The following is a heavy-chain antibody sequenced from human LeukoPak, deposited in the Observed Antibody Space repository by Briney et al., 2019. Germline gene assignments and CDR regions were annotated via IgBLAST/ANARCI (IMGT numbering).Heavy chain of an antibody. CDR2: IYYSGST. Sequence: SETLSLTCTVSGGSISSSSYHWGWIRQPPGKGLEWIGTIYYSGSTYYSPSLKSRVTISVDRSKNQFSLKLSSVTAADTAVYYCARSAYGDYVSWFDPWGQGTLVTVSS. J-gene: IGHJ5*02. D-gene: IGHD4-17*01. CDR3: ARSAYGDYVSWFDP. V-gene: IGHV4-39*07. CDR1: GGSISSSSYH.